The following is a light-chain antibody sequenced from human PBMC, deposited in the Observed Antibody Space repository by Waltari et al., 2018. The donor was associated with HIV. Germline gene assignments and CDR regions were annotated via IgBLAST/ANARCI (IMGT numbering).Light chain of an antibody. CDR2: DDT. CDR1: NIGSKS. CDR3: QVWDSSHYHRGV. Sequence: SYVLTQPPSVSVAPGQTARISCVGNNIGSKSVQWYQQRPGQAPILVVYDDTERPSGSPERISGSTSGNTATLTISRVEAGDEADYYCQVWDSSHYHRGVFGGGTNLTVL. J-gene: IGLJ3*02. V-gene: IGLV3-21*02.